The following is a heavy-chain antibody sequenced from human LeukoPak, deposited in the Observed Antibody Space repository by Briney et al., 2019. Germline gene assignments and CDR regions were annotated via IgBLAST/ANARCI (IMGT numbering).Heavy chain of an antibody. J-gene: IGHJ3*02. Sequence: PSETLSLTCAVYGGSFSGYYWSWLRQPPGKGLEWIGYIYYSGSTNYTNYNPSLKSRVTISVDTSKNQFSLKLSSLTAADTAVYYCASFLVSNAFDIWGQGTMVTVSS. CDR3: ASFLVSNAFDI. CDR2: IYYSGSTNYT. D-gene: IGHD5/OR15-5a*01. V-gene: IGHV4-59*01. CDR1: GGSFSGYY.